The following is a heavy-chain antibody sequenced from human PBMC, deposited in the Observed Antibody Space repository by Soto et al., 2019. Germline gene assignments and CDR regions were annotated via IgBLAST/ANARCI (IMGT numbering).Heavy chain of an antibody. J-gene: IGHJ4*02. CDR3: ARTFSGGSRDY. V-gene: IGHV1-69*01. D-gene: IGHD2-15*01. CDR2: IIPIFGTA. CDR1: GGTFSSYA. Sequence: QVQLVQSGAEVKKPGSSVKVSCKASGGTFSSYAISWVRQAPGQGLEWMGGIIPIFGTANYAQKFQGRVTITADESTSTAYMGLSSLRAEDTAVYYCARTFSGGSRDYWGQGTLVTVSS.